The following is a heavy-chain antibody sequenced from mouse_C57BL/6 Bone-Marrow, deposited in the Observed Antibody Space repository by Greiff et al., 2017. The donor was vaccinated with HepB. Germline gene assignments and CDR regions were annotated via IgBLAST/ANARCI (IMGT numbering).Heavy chain of an antibody. J-gene: IGHJ1*03. CDR1: GFTFSSYA. V-gene: IGHV5-4*03. Sequence: EVKLMESGGGLVKPGGSLKLSCAASGFTFSSYAMSWVRQTPEKRLEWVATISDGGSYTYYPDNVKGRFTISRDNAKNNLYLQMSHLKSEDTAMYYCARGWYFDVWGTGTTVTVSS. CDR2: ISDGGSYT. CDR3: ARGWYFDV.